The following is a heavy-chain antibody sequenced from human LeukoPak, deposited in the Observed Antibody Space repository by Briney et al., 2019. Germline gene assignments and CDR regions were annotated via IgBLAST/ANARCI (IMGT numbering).Heavy chain of an antibody. CDR1: GGSISSSTNY. Sequence: PSETLSLTCTVSGGSISSSTNYWGWIRQPPGKGLEWIGSIYYSGSTYYNPSLKSRVTISVDTSKNQFSLKLSSVTAANTAVYYCAREADITMVRGVISDYWGQGTLVTVSS. CDR3: AREADITMVRGVISDY. CDR2: IYYSGST. D-gene: IGHD3-10*01. J-gene: IGHJ4*02. V-gene: IGHV4-39*07.